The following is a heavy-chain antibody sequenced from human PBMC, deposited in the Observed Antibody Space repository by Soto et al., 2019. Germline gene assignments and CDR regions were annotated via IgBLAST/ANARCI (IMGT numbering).Heavy chain of an antibody. Sequence: PVGSLRLSCAFSGFTFNTHAVSWVRQAPGKGLEWVSAAGATDIYYADSVKGRFTISKDNSMKTLYLQMNSLRAEDTAVYYCAKDRPGSFDIWGQGTVVT. CDR3: AKDRPGSFDI. D-gene: IGHD1-1*01. CDR1: GFTFNTHA. CDR2: AGATDI. V-gene: IGHV3-23*01. J-gene: IGHJ3*02.